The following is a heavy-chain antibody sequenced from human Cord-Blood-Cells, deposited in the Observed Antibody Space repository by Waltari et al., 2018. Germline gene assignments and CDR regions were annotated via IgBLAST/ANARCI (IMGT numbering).Heavy chain of an antibody. D-gene: IGHD1-26*01. V-gene: IGHV1-69*01. J-gene: IGHJ3*02. CDR2: IIPIFGTA. Sequence: QVQLVQSGAEVKKPGSSVKVSCKASGAPFSSNAISWVRQAPGQGLEWMGGIIPIFGTANYAQKFQGRVTITADESTSTAYMELSSLRSEDTAVYYCAREVGALVRFAFDIWGQGTMVTVSS. CDR3: AREVGALVRFAFDI. CDR1: GAPFSSNA.